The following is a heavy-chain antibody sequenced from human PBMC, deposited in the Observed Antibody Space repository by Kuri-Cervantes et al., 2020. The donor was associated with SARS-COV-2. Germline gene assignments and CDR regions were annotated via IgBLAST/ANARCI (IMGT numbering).Heavy chain of an antibody. CDR3: ARAYLPIRFLEWLTYDY. Sequence: SVRVSCKASGGTFGSYAISWVRQAPGQGLEWMGGIIPIFGTANYAQKFQGRVTITADKSTSTAYMELSSLRSEDTAVYYCARAYLPIRFLEWLTYDYWGQGTLVTVSS. D-gene: IGHD3-3*01. V-gene: IGHV1-69*06. J-gene: IGHJ4*02. CDR1: GGTFGSYA. CDR2: IIPIFGTA.